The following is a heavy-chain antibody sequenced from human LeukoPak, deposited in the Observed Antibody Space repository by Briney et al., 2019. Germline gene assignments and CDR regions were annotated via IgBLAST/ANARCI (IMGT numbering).Heavy chain of an antibody. Sequence: SVKVSCKASGGTFSSYAISWVRQAPGQGLEWMGRIIPIFGIANYAQKFQGRVTITAEKSTSTAYMELSSLRSGDRAVYYCARDTGYDSSVNDYWGQGALVTVSS. CDR1: GGTFSSYA. J-gene: IGHJ4*02. V-gene: IGHV1-69*04. D-gene: IGHD3-22*01. CDR3: ARDTGYDSSVNDY. CDR2: IIPIFGIA.